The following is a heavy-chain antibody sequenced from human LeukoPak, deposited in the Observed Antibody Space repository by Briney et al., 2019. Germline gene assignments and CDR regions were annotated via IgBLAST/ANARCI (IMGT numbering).Heavy chain of an antibody. Sequence: PGGSLRLSCVASGFTFTSFYMSWVRQAPGKGLEWVANIKQDGSEKYYVDSVKGRFAISRDNAKNSVYLQMNGLRAEDTAVYYCARENTAVPGGDCWGQGTLVTVSS. CDR1: GFTFTSFY. J-gene: IGHJ4*02. D-gene: IGHD5-18*01. CDR2: IKQDGSEK. V-gene: IGHV3-7*01. CDR3: ARENTAVPGGDC.